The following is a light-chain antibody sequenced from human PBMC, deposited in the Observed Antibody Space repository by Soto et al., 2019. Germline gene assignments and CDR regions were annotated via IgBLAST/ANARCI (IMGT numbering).Light chain of an antibody. V-gene: IGLV1-47*02. CDR1: RSNIGTNY. Sequence: QSVLTQPPSASGTPGQRVTISCSGRRSNIGTNYVYWYQQFPGTAPKLLIYSNSHRPSGVPDRFSGSKSGASASLAISGLRSDDEADYYCAAWDDSLSGVVFGGGTKVTVL. CDR3: AAWDDSLSGVV. CDR2: SNS. J-gene: IGLJ2*01.